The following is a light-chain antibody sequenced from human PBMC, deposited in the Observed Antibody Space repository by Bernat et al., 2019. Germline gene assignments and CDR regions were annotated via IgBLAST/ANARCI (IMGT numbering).Light chain of an antibody. CDR1: RSNIGGNT. CDR3: ASWDDSLTESV. V-gene: IGLV1-44*01. J-gene: IGLJ2*01. CDR2: STN. Sequence: QSVLTQPPSVSGTPGQRVTISCSGSRSNIGGNTVNWYQQVPGEVPKLLIYSTNQRASGVPARFYASRSGTSASLTFSGLRYEEEADYYCASWDDSLTESVFGGGTKVTV.